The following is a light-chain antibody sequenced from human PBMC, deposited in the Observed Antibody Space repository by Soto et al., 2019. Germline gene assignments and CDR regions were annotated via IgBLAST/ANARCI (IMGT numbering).Light chain of an antibody. CDR2: AAS. V-gene: IGKV1-6*01. J-gene: IGKJ4*01. CDR1: QGIRND. Sequence: AIQMTQSPSSLSASVGDRVTITCRASQGIRNDLDWFQQKPGKAPKLLIYAASNLQSGVPARFSGSGSGKDFTLTISSLQPEDFATYYCMQKYFYPLAFGPGTKVEI. CDR3: MQKYFYPLA.